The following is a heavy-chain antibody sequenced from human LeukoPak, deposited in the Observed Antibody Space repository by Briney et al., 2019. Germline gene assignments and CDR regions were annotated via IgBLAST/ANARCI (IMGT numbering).Heavy chain of an antibody. V-gene: IGHV4-61*01. D-gene: IGHD2-15*01. CDR3: ARGGTLPTLSFDP. CDR1: GYSISSGYY. J-gene: IGHJ5*02. Sequence: NPSETLSLTCTVSGYSISSGYYWGWIRQPPGKGLEWIGYIYYSGSTNYNPSLKSRVTISVDTSKNQFSLKLSSVTAADTAVYYCARGGTLPTLSFDPWGQGTLVTVSS. CDR2: IYYSGST.